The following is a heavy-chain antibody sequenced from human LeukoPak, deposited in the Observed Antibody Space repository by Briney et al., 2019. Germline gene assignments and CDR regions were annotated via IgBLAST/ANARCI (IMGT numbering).Heavy chain of an antibody. CDR1: GGSFSGYY. Sequence: SETLSLTCAVYGGSFSGYYWSWIRQPPGKGLEWIGEINHSGSTNYNPSLESRVTISVDTSKNQFSLKLSSVTAADTAVYYCARANVGATYFDYWGQGTLVTVSS. V-gene: IGHV4-34*01. CDR2: INHSGST. CDR3: ARANVGATYFDY. J-gene: IGHJ4*02. D-gene: IGHD1-26*01.